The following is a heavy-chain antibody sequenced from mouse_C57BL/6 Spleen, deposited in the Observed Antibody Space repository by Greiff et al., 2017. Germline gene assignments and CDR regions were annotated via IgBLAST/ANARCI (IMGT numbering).Heavy chain of an antibody. CDR2: IRLKSDNYAT. CDR1: GFTFSNYW. CDR3: TESSGYGPY. Sequence: EVKLMESGGGLVQPGGSMKLSCVASGFTFSNYWMNWVRQSPEKGLEWVAQIRLKSDNYATHYAESVKGRFTISRDDSESSVYLQMNNLRAEDTGIYYCTESSGYGPYWGQGTLVTVSA. D-gene: IGHD3-2*02. J-gene: IGHJ3*01. V-gene: IGHV6-3*01.